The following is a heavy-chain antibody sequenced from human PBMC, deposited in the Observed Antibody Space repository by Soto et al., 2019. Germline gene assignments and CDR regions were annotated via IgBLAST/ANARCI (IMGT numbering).Heavy chain of an antibody. Sequence: SETLSLTCSVSGGSISGSYWSWIRQSPGKGLEWLGYVYYTGSTNYSPSLRSRVSISVDTSKNEFSLRLSSVTAADTAVYFCARGAAAPGAHIDYGGQGTQVTVSS. D-gene: IGHD6-13*01. CDR3: ARGAAAPGAHIDY. V-gene: IGHV4-59*01. CDR2: VYYTGST. CDR1: GGSISGSY. J-gene: IGHJ4*02.